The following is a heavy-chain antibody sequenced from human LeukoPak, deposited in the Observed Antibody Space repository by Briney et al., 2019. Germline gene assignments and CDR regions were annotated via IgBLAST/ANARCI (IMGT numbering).Heavy chain of an antibody. CDR1: GFTFSSYA. Sequence: PGGSLRLSCAASGFTFSSYAMHWVRQAPGKGLEWVAVISYDGSNKYYADSVKGRFTISRDNSKNTLYLQMNSLRAEDTAVYYCAKGRRVVVVAATLHYWGQGTLVTVSS. CDR2: ISYDGSNK. V-gene: IGHV3-30*04. CDR3: AKGRRVVVVAATLHY. D-gene: IGHD2-15*01. J-gene: IGHJ4*02.